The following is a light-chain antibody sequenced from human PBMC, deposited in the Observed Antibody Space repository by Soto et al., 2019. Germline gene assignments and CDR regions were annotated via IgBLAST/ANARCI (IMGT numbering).Light chain of an antibody. J-gene: IGKJ1*01. Sequence: DIQMTQSPSTLSAAVGDRVTITCRASQSISSWLVWYQQKPGKAPKLLIYKASNLESGVPSRFSGSGSGTEFTLTISSLQPDDFATYYCQQYSIYPRTFGQGTKVEIK. V-gene: IGKV1-5*03. CDR2: KAS. CDR3: QQYSIYPRT. CDR1: QSISSW.